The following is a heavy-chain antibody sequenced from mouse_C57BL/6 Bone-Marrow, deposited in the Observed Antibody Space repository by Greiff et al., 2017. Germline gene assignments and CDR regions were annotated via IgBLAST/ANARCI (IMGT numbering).Heavy chain of an antibody. CDR3: ARSKIPNCDPYFDY. CDR2: IYPGGGYT. V-gene: IGHV1-63*01. J-gene: IGHJ2*01. D-gene: IGHD4-1*02. CDR1: GYTFTNYW. Sequence: VQLQQSGAELVRPGTSVKMSCKASGYTFTNYWIGWAKQRPGHGLEWIGDIYPGGGYTNYNEKFKGKATLTADKSSSTAYMQFSSLTSEDSAIYYCARSKIPNCDPYFDYWGQGTTLTVSS.